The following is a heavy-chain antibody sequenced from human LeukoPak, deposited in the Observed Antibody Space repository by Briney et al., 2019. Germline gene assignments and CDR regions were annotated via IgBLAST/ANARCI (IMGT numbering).Heavy chain of an antibody. V-gene: IGHV3-73*01. Sequence: GGSLRLSCAASGFTFSGSAMHWVRQASGKGLEWVGRIRSKANSYATAYTSSVKGRFTISRDDSKNTVYLQMNSLKTEDTAVYYCTNSYSDFWIDYWGQGTLVTVSS. D-gene: IGHD3-3*01. J-gene: IGHJ4*02. CDR3: TNSYSDFWIDY. CDR2: IRSKANSYAT. CDR1: GFTFSGSA.